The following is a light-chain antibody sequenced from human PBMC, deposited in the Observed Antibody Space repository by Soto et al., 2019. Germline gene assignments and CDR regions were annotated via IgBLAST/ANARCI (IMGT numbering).Light chain of an antibody. CDR1: QTISSW. V-gene: IGKV1-5*03. CDR3: QQYYRSSIT. CDR2: KAS. J-gene: IGKJ5*01. Sequence: DIQMTQSPSTLSGSVGDRVTITCRASQTISSWLAWYQQKPGKAPKLLIYKASTLKSGVTSRFSGSGSGTEFTLTISSLQPDDFATYYCQQYYRSSITFGQGTRLE.